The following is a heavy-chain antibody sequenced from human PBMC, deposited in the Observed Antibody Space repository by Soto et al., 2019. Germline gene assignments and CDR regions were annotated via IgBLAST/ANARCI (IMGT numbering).Heavy chain of an antibody. CDR1: GFIFDDYT. J-gene: IGHJ6*02. V-gene: IGHV3-43*01. Sequence: EVQLVESGGVVVQPGGSLRLSCAASGFIFDDYTMHWVRQAPGKGLEWVSLISWDGGSTYYADSVKGRFTISRDNSKNSLYLQMNSLRTEDTALYYCAKNMDPAAMDLLYYGMDVWGQGTTVTVSS. D-gene: IGHD2-2*01. CDR3: AKNMDPAAMDLLYYGMDV. CDR2: ISWDGGST.